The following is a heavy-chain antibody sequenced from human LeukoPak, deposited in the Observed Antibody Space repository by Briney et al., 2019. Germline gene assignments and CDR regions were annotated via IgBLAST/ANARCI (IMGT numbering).Heavy chain of an antibody. Sequence: PGGSLRLSCAASGFTFSTYWMDWVRQAPGKGLEWVANIKQDGSDKHYVDSVKGRFTISRDNAKNSLYLQMDSPRAEDTAVYYCARGPEYMSPFDYCGQGALITVSS. V-gene: IGHV3-7*01. CDR1: GFTFSTYW. J-gene: IGHJ4*02. CDR3: ARGPEYMSPFDY. CDR2: IKQDGSDK. D-gene: IGHD1-14*01.